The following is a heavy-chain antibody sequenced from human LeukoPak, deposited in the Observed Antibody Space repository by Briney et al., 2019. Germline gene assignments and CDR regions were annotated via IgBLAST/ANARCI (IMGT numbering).Heavy chain of an antibody. CDR1: GYTFTGYY. Sequence: ASVKVSCKASGYTFTGYYMHWVRQAPGQGLEWMGRINPNSGGTNYAQKFRGRVTMTRDTSISTAYMELSRLRSDDTAVYYCARVGTYCGGDCYLRWFDPWGQGTLVTVSS. CDR3: ARVGTYCGGDCYLRWFDP. V-gene: IGHV1-2*06. D-gene: IGHD2-21*02. CDR2: INPNSGGT. J-gene: IGHJ5*02.